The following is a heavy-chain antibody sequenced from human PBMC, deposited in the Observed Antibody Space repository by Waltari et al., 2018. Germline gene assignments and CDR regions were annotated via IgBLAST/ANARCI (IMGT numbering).Heavy chain of an antibody. D-gene: IGHD6-6*01. J-gene: IGHJ4*02. CDR2: ISSSSSTI. V-gene: IGHV3-48*01. CDR1: GFTFSSYS. Sequence: EVQLVESGGGLVQPGGSLRLSCAASGFTFSSYSMNWVRQAPGKGREWVSYISSSSSTIYYADSVKGRFTISRDNAKNSLYLQMNSLRAEDTAVYYCARGGIAARRAFDYWGQGTLVTVSS. CDR3: ARGGIAARRAFDY.